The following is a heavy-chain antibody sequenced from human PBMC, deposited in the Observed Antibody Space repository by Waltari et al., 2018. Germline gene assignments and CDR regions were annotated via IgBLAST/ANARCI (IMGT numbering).Heavy chain of an antibody. CDR1: GGSISSYY. CDR3: ARGSDLGGFDY. V-gene: IGHV4-59*01. J-gene: IGHJ4*02. D-gene: IGHD2-15*01. Sequence: QVQLQESGPGLVKPSETLSLTCTVSGGSISSYYWSWIRQPPGKGLEWIGYIYYSGSTNYNPSLKSRVTISVDTSKNQFSLKLSSVTAADTAVYYCARGSDLGGFDYWGQGTLVTVSS. CDR2: IYYSGST.